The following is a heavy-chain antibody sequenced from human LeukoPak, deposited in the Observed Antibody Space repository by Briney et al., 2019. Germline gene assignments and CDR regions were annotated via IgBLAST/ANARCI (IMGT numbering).Heavy chain of an antibody. J-gene: IGHJ4*02. D-gene: IGHD1-26*01. CDR3: ARRIVGSDF. CDR2: IYPGDSDT. CDR1: GYPFTNYW. Sequence: GESLKIPCEASGYPFTNYWIAWVRQMPGKGLEWMGIIYPGDSDTRYSPSFQGQVTISADKSISTAYLQWSSLKASDTAMYYCARRIVGSDFWGQGTLVTVSS. V-gene: IGHV5-51*01.